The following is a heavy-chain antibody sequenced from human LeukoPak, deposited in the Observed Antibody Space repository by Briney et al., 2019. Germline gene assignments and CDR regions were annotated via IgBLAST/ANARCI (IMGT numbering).Heavy chain of an antibody. Sequence: PGGSLRLSCAASGFTSSSYAMHWVRQAPGKGLEWVAVISYDGSNKYYADPVKGRFTISRDNSKNTLYLQMNSLRAEDTAVYYCAREAYSGYDSGGGDFDYWGQGTLVTVSS. CDR2: ISYDGSNK. CDR3: AREAYSGYDSGGGDFDY. D-gene: IGHD5-12*01. V-gene: IGHV3-30-3*01. CDR1: GFTSSSYA. J-gene: IGHJ4*02.